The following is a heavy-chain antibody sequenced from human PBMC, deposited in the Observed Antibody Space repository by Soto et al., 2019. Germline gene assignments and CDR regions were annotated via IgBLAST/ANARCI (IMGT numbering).Heavy chain of an antibody. J-gene: IGHJ4*02. CDR1: GGSFSGYY. CDR3: ARARRDGYKNVELFDY. V-gene: IGHV4-34*01. D-gene: IGHD5-12*01. CDR2: INHSGST. Sequence: PSETLSLTCAVYGGSFSGYYWSWIRQPPGKGLEWIGEINHSGSTNYNPSLKSRVTISVDTSKNQFSLKLSSVTAADTAVYYCARARRDGYKNVELFDYWGQGTLVTVSS.